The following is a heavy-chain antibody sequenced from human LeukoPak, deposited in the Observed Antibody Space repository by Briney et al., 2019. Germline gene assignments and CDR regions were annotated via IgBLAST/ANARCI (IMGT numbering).Heavy chain of an antibody. D-gene: IGHD6-19*01. J-gene: IGHJ5*02. CDR2: ISYDGSNK. V-gene: IGHV3-30-3*01. CDR3: ARGQTAVAGTGDWFDP. Sequence: GSLGLSCAASGFTFSSYAMHWVRQAPGKGLEWVAVISYDGSNKYYADSVKGRFTISRDNSKNTLYLQMNSLRAEDTAVYYCARGQTAVAGTGDWFDPWGQGTLVTVSS. CDR1: GFTFSSYA.